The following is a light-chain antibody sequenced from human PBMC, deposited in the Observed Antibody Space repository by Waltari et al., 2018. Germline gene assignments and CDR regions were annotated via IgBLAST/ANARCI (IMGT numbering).Light chain of an antibody. Sequence: YELTQPPSVSVSPGQTASITCSGDKLGDKYASWYQQKPGRSPVLVIYQDTKRPSGSPERFSGSNSGNTATLTISGTQSMDEADYYCQAWDSSTVVFGGGTKLTVL. CDR3: QAWDSSTVV. V-gene: IGLV3-1*01. CDR1: KLGDKY. J-gene: IGLJ2*01. CDR2: QDT.